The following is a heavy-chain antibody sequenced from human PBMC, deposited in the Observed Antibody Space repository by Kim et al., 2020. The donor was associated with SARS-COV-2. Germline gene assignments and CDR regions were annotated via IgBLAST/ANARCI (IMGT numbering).Heavy chain of an antibody. J-gene: IGHJ5*02. D-gene: IGHD3-10*01. V-gene: IGHV1-69*13. CDR1: GYTFSSYA. Sequence: SVKVSCKASGYTFSSYAISWVRQAPGQGLEWMGGINPNFGTANYAQKFQGRVTITADPSTSTAYMELSSLRAEDTAVYYCARGGVAANIWFDPWGQGTLVTVSS. CDR2: INPNFGTA. CDR3: ARGGVAANIWFDP.